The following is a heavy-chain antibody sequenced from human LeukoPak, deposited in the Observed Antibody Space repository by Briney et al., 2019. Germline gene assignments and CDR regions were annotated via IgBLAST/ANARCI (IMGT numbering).Heavy chain of an antibody. Sequence: ASVKVSCKASGYTFTSYGISWVRQAPGQGLEWLGWISAYNGNTNYAQKLQGRVTMTTDTSTSTAYMELRSLRSDDTAVYYCARDRDIVVVPAARTNWFDPWGQGTLVTVSS. V-gene: IGHV1-18*01. CDR2: ISAYNGNT. D-gene: IGHD2-2*01. J-gene: IGHJ5*02. CDR1: GYTFTSYG. CDR3: ARDRDIVVVPAARTNWFDP.